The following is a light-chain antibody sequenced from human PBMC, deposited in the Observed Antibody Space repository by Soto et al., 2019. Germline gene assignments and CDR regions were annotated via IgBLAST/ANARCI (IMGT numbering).Light chain of an antibody. CDR3: CSYTSSSSNWV. J-gene: IGLJ3*02. CDR2: EVN. V-gene: IGLV2-14*01. Sequence: QSVLTQPASVSGSPGQSITISCTGTSSDVGGYNYVSWYQQYPGKAPKLMIYEVNNRPSGVSNRFSGSKSGNTASLTISGLQAEDEADYYCCSYTSSSSNWVFGGGTKLTVL. CDR1: SSDVGGYNY.